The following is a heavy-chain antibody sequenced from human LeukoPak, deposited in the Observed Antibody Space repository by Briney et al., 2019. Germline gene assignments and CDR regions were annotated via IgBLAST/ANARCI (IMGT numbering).Heavy chain of an antibody. CDR3: AKRGGYGLIDY. Sequence: SGTLSLTCAVSGGSISSSNWWSWVRQPPGKGLEWIGEIYHSGSTNYNPSLKSRVTISVDTSKNQFSLKLSSVTAADTAMYYCAKRGGYGLIDYWGQGTLVTVSS. CDR1: GGSISSSNW. J-gene: IGHJ4*02. V-gene: IGHV4-4*02. CDR2: IYHSGST. D-gene: IGHD5-12*01.